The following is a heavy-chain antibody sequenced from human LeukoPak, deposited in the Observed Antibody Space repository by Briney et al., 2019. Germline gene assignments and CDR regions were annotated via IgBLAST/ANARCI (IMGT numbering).Heavy chain of an antibody. D-gene: IGHD6-19*01. CDR1: GYTFTTYP. Sequence: ASVTVSCKASGYTFTTYPMHWVRQAPGQSLEWMGWINAANGNTKYSQRFQGRVTITRDTSASTVYMELSSLRSEDTAVYYCARGYSSGWFAFDYWGQGTLVTVSS. V-gene: IGHV1-3*01. J-gene: IGHJ4*02. CDR2: INAANGNT. CDR3: ARGYSSGWFAFDY.